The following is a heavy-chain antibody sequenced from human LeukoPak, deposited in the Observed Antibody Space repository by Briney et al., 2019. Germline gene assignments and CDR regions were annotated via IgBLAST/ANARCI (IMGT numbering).Heavy chain of an antibody. V-gene: IGHV3-30*16. J-gene: IGHJ4*02. CDR3: ASSRAHRDYIDD. D-gene: IGHD3-10*01. CDR1: GFTFSSYA. Sequence: PGRTLTLSCAVSGFTFSSYAMHWLRQPPGKGLEWVADISYNGSNKYYADPVKSRFAMSRDNSKNTLYLQMNSVRAEDTAMYYCASSRAHRDYIDDWGQGTLVTVSS. CDR2: ISYNGSNK.